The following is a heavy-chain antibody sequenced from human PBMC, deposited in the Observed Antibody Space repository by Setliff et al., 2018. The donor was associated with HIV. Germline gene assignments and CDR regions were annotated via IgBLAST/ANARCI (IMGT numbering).Heavy chain of an antibody. CDR2: IFYSGFT. CDR3: ARHWDYDRSSSYFRAFDI. D-gene: IGHD3-22*01. V-gene: IGHV4-39*01. J-gene: IGHJ3*02. Sequence: WFRQPPGKGLEWIGTIFYSGFTYYNPSLKSRVSIAVDTSKNQISLRLSSVTVADTAVYYCARHWDYDRSSSYFRAFDIWGQGTMVTVSS.